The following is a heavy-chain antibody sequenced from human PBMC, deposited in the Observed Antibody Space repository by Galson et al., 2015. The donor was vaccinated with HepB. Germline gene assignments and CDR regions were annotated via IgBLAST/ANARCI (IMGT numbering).Heavy chain of an antibody. CDR1: GGTFSSYA. CDR2: IIPIFGTA. V-gene: IGHV1-69*13. D-gene: IGHD5-24*01. CDR3: ARDLGGRDGYNYRGDAFDI. Sequence: SVKVSCKASGGTFSSYAISWVRQAPGQGLEWMGGIIPIFGTANYAQKFQGRVTITADESTSTAYMELSSLRSEDTAVYYCARDLGGRDGYNYRGDAFDIWGQGTMVTVSS. J-gene: IGHJ3*02.